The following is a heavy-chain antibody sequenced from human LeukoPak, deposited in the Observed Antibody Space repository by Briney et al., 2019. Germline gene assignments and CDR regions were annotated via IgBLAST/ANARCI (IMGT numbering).Heavy chain of an antibody. J-gene: IGHJ4*02. V-gene: IGHV1-2*02. CDR1: GYTFTDHY. Sequence: ASVKVSCKASGYTFTDHYMHWVRQAPGQGLEWMGWMNSKSGGTNYAQKFQGRVTMTRDTSIRTAYMDLSSLTSDDTAVYYCARGGSYFTSWGQGTLVTVSS. CDR2: MNSKSGGT. D-gene: IGHD1-26*01. CDR3: ARGGSYFTS.